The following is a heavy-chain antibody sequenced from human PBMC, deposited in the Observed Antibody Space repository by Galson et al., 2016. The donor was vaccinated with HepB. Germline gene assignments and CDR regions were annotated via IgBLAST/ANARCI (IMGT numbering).Heavy chain of an antibody. J-gene: IGHJ4*02. Sequence: SLRLSCAASGFVFSNFGLSWVRQAPWKGLEWVASISTRRTTYYPASLQGRFTISRDNSTKPLYLQMNGLGAEDTAVYYCGKERLVRRIFDHWGQGTLLTVSS. CDR1: GFVFSNFG. D-gene: IGHD1-1*01. CDR2: ISTRRTT. CDR3: GKERLVRRIFDH. V-gene: IGHV3-23*01.